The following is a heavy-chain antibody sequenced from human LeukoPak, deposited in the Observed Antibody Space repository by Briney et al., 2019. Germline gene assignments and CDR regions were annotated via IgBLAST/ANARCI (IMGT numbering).Heavy chain of an antibody. J-gene: IGHJ4*02. CDR3: ARGTRWLQPYYFDY. D-gene: IGHD5-24*01. CDR2: INPNSGGT. V-gene: IGHV1-2*02. Sequence: ASVKVSCKASGYTFTGYYMHWVRQAPGQGLEWMGWINPNSGGTNYAQKFQGGVTMTRDTSISTAYMELSRLRSDDTAVYYCARGTRWLQPYYFDYWGQGTLVTVSS. CDR1: GYTFTGYY.